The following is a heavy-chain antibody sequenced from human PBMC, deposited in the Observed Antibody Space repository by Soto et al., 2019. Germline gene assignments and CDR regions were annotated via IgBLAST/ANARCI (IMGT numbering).Heavy chain of an antibody. J-gene: IGHJ1*01. Sequence: EVQLLESGGGLVQHEGSLRLSCEASGFTFSSYAMSWVRQAPGKGLEWVSGISGGGSTTYYADSVKGRFTISRDNSKHTLYLQVNSLRAEDTAVYYCARDQAAGGTISRYFQYWGQGTLVTVSS. CDR1: GFTFSSYA. D-gene: IGHD6-13*01. CDR3: ARDQAAGGTISRYFQY. CDR2: ISGGGSTT. V-gene: IGHV3-23*01.